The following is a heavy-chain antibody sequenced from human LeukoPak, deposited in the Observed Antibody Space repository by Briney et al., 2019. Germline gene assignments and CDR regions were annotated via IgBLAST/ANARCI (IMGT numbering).Heavy chain of an antibody. CDR2: ISGSGGST. Sequence: GGSLRLSCAATGFSFSTYGMYWVRQAPGKGLEWVSAISGSGGSTYYADSVKGRFTISRDNSKNTLYLQMNSLRAEDTAVYYCAKILATSFDYWGQGTLVTVSS. CDR3: AKILATSFDY. J-gene: IGHJ4*02. V-gene: IGHV3-23*01. CDR1: GFSFSTYG.